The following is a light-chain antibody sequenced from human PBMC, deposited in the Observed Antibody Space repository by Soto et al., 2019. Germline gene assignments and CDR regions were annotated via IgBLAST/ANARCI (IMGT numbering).Light chain of an antibody. CDR1: QSVSDSY. Sequence: EIVLTQSPGTLSLSPGERATLSCRASQSVSDSYLAWYQQKPGQAPRLLIYASSRAAGIPDRFGGSGSGTDFTLTIRRLEPEDFAVYYCQHYGTSALFGPGTKVDIK. CDR2: AS. V-gene: IGKV3-20*01. CDR3: QHYGTSAL. J-gene: IGKJ3*01.